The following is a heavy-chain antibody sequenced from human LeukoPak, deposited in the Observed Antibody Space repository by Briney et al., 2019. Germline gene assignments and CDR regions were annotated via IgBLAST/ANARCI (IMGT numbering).Heavy chain of an antibody. CDR1: GFTFSSYA. V-gene: IGHV3-23*01. D-gene: IGHD3-10*01. CDR3: ARDGYATGSHDY. J-gene: IGHJ4*02. Sequence: GGSLRLSCAASGFTFSSYAMSWVRQAPGKGLEWVSAISGSGGSTYYADSVKGRFTISRDNSKNTLYLQMNSLRAEDTAVYFCARDGYATGSHDYWGQGTLVTVSS. CDR2: ISGSGGST.